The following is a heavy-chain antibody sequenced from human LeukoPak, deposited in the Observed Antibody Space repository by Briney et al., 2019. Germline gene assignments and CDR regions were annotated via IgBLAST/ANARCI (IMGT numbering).Heavy chain of an antibody. CDR3: AREPYYDFWSGFDAFDI. CDR1: GFTFSSYW. Sequence: GGSLRLSCAASGFTFSSYWMHWVRHAPGKGLGWVSRINSDGSSTSYADSVKGRFTISRDNAKNTLYLQMNSLRAEDTAVYYCAREPYYDFWSGFDAFDIWGQGTMVTVSS. J-gene: IGHJ3*02. CDR2: INSDGSST. V-gene: IGHV3-74*01. D-gene: IGHD3-3*01.